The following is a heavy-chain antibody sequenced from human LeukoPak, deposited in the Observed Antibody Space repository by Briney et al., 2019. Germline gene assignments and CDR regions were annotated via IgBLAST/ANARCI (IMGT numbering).Heavy chain of an antibody. CDR1: GFTFSSYA. CDR2: ISYDGSDK. V-gene: IGHV3-30*04. J-gene: IGHJ4*02. D-gene: IGHD1-26*01. Sequence: GGSLRLSCAASGFTFSSYAMHWVRQAPGKGLEWVAIISYDGSDKYYADSVKGRFTISRDNSKNTLYLQMNSLRAEDTAVYYCAQGGSPGALDYWGRGTLVTVSS. CDR3: AQGGSPGALDY.